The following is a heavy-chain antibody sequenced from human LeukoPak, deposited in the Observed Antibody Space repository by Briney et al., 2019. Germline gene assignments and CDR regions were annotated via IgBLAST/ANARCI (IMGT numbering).Heavy chain of an antibody. CDR1: GFTFSSYA. CDR3: AKGACSGVSCCRFDC. J-gene: IGHJ4*02. CDR2: ISGSGGTT. D-gene: IGHD2-15*01. V-gene: IGHV3-23*01. Sequence: GGSLRLSCAASGFTFSSYAMSWVRPAPGRGVEWVSSISGSGGTTNYADSVKGRFTISRDNSKNILFLQMNSLRAEDTAVYYCAKGACSGVSCCRFDCWGQGALVTVSS.